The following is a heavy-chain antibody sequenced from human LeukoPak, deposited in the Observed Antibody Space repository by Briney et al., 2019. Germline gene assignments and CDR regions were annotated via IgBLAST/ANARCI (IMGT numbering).Heavy chain of an antibody. CDR1: GFTFSNYG. J-gene: IGHJ1*01. V-gene: IGHV3-30*18. D-gene: IGHD3-9*01. CDR3: AKPRTFYDILTVSFQQ. Sequence: PGGSLRLSCAASGFTFSNYGMHWVRQAPGKGREWGAVISYDGGEQHYGDSVKGRFSISRDESKSTLYLQTSSRTVEDTALYYCAKPRTFYDILTVSFQQWGQGTWVTVSS. CDR2: ISYDGGEQ.